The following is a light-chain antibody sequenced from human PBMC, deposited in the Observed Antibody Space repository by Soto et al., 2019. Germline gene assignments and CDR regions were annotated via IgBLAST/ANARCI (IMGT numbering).Light chain of an antibody. V-gene: IGKV3-15*01. CDR3: QQYNNWWT. CDR2: GAS. CDR1: QSVSSS. J-gene: IGKJ1*01. Sequence: EIVMTQSPATLSVSPGERATLSCRASQSVSSSLAWYQQKPGQAPRLLIYGASTRATGIQARFSGSGSGTEVTLTISSLQSEDFAVYYCQQYNNWWTFGQGTKVEVK.